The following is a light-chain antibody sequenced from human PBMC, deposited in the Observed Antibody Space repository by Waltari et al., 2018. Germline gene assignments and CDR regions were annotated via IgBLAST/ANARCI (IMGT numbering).Light chain of an antibody. CDR1: QSVASY. V-gene: IGKV3-11*01. CDR2: DAS. CDR3: QQRIGWPPWT. J-gene: IGKJ1*01. Sequence: EIVLTQSPAILSLSPGERATLSGRASQSVASYLAWYQQKPGQAPRLLIYDASNRASGIPARFSGSGSGTDFTLTISSLEPEDFAVYYCQQRIGWPPWTFGQGTKVEI.